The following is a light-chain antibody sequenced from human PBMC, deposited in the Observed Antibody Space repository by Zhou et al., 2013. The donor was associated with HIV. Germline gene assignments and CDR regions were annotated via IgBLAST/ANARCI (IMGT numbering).Light chain of an antibody. Sequence: EIVVTQSPASLSASPGERAILSCRASQNVSRDIAWYQQKPGQAPRLLIYGASTRATGVPARFSGSGSGTEFTLTISSLQSEDFALYFCQHYYNWPAFGQGTKV. J-gene: IGKJ1*01. CDR2: GAS. V-gene: IGKV3-15*01. CDR1: QNVSRD. CDR3: QHYYNWPA.